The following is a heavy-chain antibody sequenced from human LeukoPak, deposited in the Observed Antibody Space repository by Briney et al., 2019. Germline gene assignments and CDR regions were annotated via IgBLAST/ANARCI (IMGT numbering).Heavy chain of an antibody. CDR2: IYSSGST. V-gene: IGHV3-23*01. CDR1: GFTFSSYA. CDR3: ARDQTGENTDTLDI. Sequence: GGSLRLSCAASGFTFSSYAMSWVRQAPGKGLEWVSVIYSSGSTYYADSVKGRFTISGDNSKNTLYLQMNSLRAEDTAVYYCARDQTGENTDTLDIWGQGTMVTVSS. J-gene: IGHJ3*02.